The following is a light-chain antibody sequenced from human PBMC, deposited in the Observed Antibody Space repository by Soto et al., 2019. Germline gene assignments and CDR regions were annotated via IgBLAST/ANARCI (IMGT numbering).Light chain of an antibody. CDR2: EVS. CDR1: SSDVGGYNY. J-gene: IGLJ1*01. Sequence: QSALTQPASVSGSPGQSITISCTGTSSDVGGYNYVSWYQQHPGNAPKLMIYEVSNRPSGVSNRFSGSKSGNTASLTISGLQAEDEADYYCSSYTSSSTPLWVFGTGTKGTVL. CDR3: SSYTSSSTPLWV. V-gene: IGLV2-14*01.